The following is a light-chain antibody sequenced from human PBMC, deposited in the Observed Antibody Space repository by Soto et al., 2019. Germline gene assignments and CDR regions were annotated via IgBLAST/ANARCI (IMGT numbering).Light chain of an antibody. Sequence: EIVLTQSPGTLSVSPGERATLSCRASERVMENYLACYQHKAGQRPRLLIYGAYIRATGIPDRFSGSGSGTDFPLTVNRLEPEDFAVYYCQQYVVAPGTFGQGTKVDIK. CDR1: ERVMENY. CDR3: QQYVVAPGT. J-gene: IGKJ1*01. CDR2: GAY. V-gene: IGKV3-20*01.